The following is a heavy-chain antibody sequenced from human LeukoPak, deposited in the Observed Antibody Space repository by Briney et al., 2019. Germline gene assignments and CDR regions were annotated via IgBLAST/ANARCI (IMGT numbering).Heavy chain of an antibody. CDR1: GFTFSSNW. Sequence: GGSLRLSCAASGFTFSSNWMHWVRQAPGKGLVWVSRINEDGSTTNYADSVKGRSTIFRDNAKNTQYLQMNSLRAEDTAVYYCATSWGPDTSAFRWGRDGMDVWGQGTTVIVS. CDR2: INEDGSTT. CDR3: ATSWGPDTSAFRWGRDGMDV. J-gene: IGHJ6*02. V-gene: IGHV3-74*01. D-gene: IGHD3-16*01.